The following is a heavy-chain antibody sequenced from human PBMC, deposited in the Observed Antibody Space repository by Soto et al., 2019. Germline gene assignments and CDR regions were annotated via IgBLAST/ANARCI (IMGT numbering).Heavy chain of an antibody. V-gene: IGHV3-43*01. Sequence: PGGSLRLSCASSCFRFGEYNMHWVRQAPGKGLEWLSLITWNGANTYYADSVKGRFTISRDGTTKSVSLQMTSLKREDTGLYYCARETLSYGSALDVWGQGTTVTSP. CDR1: CFRFGEYN. J-gene: IGHJ6*02. D-gene: IGHD3-16*01. CDR3: ARETLSYGSALDV. CDR2: ITWNGANT.